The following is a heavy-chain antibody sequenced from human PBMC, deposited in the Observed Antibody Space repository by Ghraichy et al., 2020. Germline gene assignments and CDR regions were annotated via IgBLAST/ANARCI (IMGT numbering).Heavy chain of an antibody. CDR1: GGSISNYW. D-gene: IGHD2-8*02. CDR3: ARAFTGTHFDY. J-gene: IGHJ4*02. CDR2: IYHSGST. V-gene: IGHV4-59*01. Sequence: SETLSLTCAVSGGSISNYWWSWIRQPPGKGLEWIGSIYHSGSTNYNPSLKTRVTMSVDTSKSQFSLNLSSVTAADTAVYYCARAFTGTHFDYWGQGTLVTVSS.